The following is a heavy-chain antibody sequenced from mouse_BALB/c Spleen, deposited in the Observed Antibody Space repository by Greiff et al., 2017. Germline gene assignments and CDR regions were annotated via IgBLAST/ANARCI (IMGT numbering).Heavy chain of an antibody. CDR2: IDPANGNT. CDR3: ARGDSDDYFDY. Sequence: VQLQQSGAELVKPGASVKLSCTASGFNFNDTYMHWVKQRPEQGLEWIGRIDPANGNTKYDPKFSGKATITADTSSNTAYLQLSSLTSEDAAVYYCARGDSDDYFDYWGQGTTVTVSA. CDR1: GFNFNDTY. V-gene: IGHV14-3*02. D-gene: IGHD2-13*01. J-gene: IGHJ2*01.